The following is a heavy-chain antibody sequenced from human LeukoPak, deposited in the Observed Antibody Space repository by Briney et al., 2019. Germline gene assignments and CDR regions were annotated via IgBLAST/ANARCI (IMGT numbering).Heavy chain of an antibody. V-gene: IGHV3-48*03. CDR1: GFTFSSYE. D-gene: IGHD4-11*01. CDR3: AKGDYILNY. J-gene: IGHJ4*02. Sequence: GGSLRLSCAASGFTFSSYEMNWVRQAPGKGLEWVSYISGSGSAIYYADSVKGRFTISRDNAKNTLYLQMNSLRAEDTALFYCAKGDYILNYWGQGTLVTVSS. CDR2: ISGSGSAI.